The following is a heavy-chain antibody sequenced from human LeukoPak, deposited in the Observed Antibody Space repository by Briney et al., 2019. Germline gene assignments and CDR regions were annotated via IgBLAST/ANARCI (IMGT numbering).Heavy chain of an antibody. CDR1: GGSFSGYY. V-gene: IGHV4-34*01. J-gene: IGHJ4*02. D-gene: IGHD2-15*01. CDR2: INHSGST. CDR3: ARGHPGLPSARRLFDLNLRAFDY. Sequence: SETLSLTCAVYGGSFSGYYWSWIRQPPGKGLEWIGEINHSGSTNYNPSLKSRVTISVDTSNNQFSLKLSSVTAADTAVYYCARGHPGLPSARRLFDLNLRAFDYWGQGTLVTVSS.